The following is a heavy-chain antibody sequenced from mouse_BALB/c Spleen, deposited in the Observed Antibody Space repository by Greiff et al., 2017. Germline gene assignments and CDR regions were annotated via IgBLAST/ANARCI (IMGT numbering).Heavy chain of an antibody. D-gene: IGHD2-2*01. CDR2: ISSGSSTI. CDR3: ARGGWLRAMDY. Sequence: EVQRVESGGGLVQPGGSRKLSCAASGFTFSSFGMHWVRQAPEKGLEWVAYISSGSSTIYYADTVKGRFTISRDNPKNTLFLQMTSLRSEDTAMYYCARGGWLRAMDYWGQGTSVTVSS. J-gene: IGHJ4*01. CDR1: GFTFSSFG. V-gene: IGHV5-17*02.